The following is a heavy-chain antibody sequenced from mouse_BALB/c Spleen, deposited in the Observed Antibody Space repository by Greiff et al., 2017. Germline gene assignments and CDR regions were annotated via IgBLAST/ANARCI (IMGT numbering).Heavy chain of an antibody. CDR1: GFTFSSYA. Sequence: DVKLVESGGGLVKPGGSLKLSCAASGFTFSSYAMSWVRQTPEKRLEWVATISSGGSYTYYPDSVKGRFTISRDNAKNTLYLQMSSLRSEDTAMYYCASGNGSSYWFAYWGQGTLVTVSA. CDR2: ISSGGSYT. CDR3: ASGNGSSYWFAY. D-gene: IGHD1-1*01. J-gene: IGHJ3*01. V-gene: IGHV5-9-3*01.